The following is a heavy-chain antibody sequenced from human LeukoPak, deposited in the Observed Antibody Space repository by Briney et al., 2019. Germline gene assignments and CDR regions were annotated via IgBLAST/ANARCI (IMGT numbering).Heavy chain of an antibody. CDR1: GFTFSSYG. J-gene: IGHJ4*02. Sequence: GGSLRLSCAASGFTFSSYGMHWVRQAPGKGLEWVAVIRYDGSNKYYADSVKGRFTISRDSSKNTLYLQMNSLRAEDTAVYYCAKNLGDFWSGYGGDCWGQGTLVTVSS. CDR2: IRYDGSNK. V-gene: IGHV3-30*02. CDR3: AKNLGDFWSGYGGDC. D-gene: IGHD3-3*01.